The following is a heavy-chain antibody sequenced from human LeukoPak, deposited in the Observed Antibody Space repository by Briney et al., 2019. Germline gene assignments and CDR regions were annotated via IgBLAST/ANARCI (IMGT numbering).Heavy chain of an antibody. V-gene: IGHV3-66*01. CDR3: AGVWDWYYCMDV. J-gene: IGHJ6*02. D-gene: IGHD3/OR15-3a*01. CDR1: GFTVSSNY. CDR2: IYSGGST. Sequence: GGSLRLSCAASGFTVSSNYMSWVRQAPGKGLEWVSVIYSGGSTYYADSVRGRFTISRDNSKNTLYLQMNSLRAEDRAVYYCAGVWDWYYCMDVWGRGTTVTVS.